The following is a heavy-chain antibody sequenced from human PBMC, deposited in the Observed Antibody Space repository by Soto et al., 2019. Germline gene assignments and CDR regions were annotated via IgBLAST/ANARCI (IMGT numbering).Heavy chain of an antibody. CDR3: AKGGSSSWYQNWFDP. CDR2: ISYDGSNK. Sequence: GGSLRLSCAASGFTFSSYGMHWVRQAPGKGLEWVAVISYDGSNKYYADSVKGRFTISRDNSKNTLYLQMNSLRAEDTAVYYCAKGGSSSWYQNWFDPWGQGTLVTVSS. V-gene: IGHV3-30*18. J-gene: IGHJ5*02. D-gene: IGHD6-13*01. CDR1: GFTFSSYG.